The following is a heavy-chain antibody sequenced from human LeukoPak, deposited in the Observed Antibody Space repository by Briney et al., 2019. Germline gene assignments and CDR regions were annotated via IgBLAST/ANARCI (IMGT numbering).Heavy chain of an antibody. CDR2: IRYDGSNE. CDR3: ARGLGDP. Sequence: TGGSLRLSCAASGFTFSSYGMHWVRQAPGKGLDWVAFIRYDGSNEYYADSVKGRFTISRDNSKNTLYLQMNSLRAEDTAVYYCARGLGDPWGQGTLVTVSS. V-gene: IGHV3-30*02. J-gene: IGHJ5*02. CDR1: GFTFSSYG.